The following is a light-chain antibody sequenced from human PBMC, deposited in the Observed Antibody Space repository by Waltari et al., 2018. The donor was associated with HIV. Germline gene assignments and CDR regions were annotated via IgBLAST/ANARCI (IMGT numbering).Light chain of an antibody. J-gene: IGKJ1*01. Sequence: EIVLTQSPGTLSLSPGERAALSCRASQSVSSNYLAWFQQIPGQAPRLLIYGASSRATGIPDRFSGSGSGTDFTLTISRLEPADFAVYYCQRYGRSRTFGQGTKVEIK. CDR3: QRYGRSRT. CDR2: GAS. CDR1: QSVSSNY. V-gene: IGKV3-20*01.